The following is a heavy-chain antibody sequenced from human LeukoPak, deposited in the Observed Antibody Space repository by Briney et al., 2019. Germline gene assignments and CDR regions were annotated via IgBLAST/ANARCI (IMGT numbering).Heavy chain of an antibody. V-gene: IGHV1-46*01. J-gene: IGHJ4*02. CDR3: ATAVAGTSGEVDY. D-gene: IGHD6-19*01. CDR2: INPSGGST. Sequence: GASVKVSCKASGYTFTSYGISWVRQAHGQGLEWMGIINPSGGSTSYAQKFQGRVTMTRDTSTSTVYMELSSLRSEDTAVYYCATAVAGTSGEVDYWGQGTLVTVSS. CDR1: GYTFTSYG.